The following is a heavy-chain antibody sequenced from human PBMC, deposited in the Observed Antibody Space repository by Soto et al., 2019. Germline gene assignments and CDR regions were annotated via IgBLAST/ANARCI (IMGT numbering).Heavy chain of an antibody. V-gene: IGHV4-34*01. D-gene: IGHD2-2*01. J-gene: IGHJ5*02. CDR1: GGSFSGYY. Sequence: SETLSLTCAVYGGSFSGYYWSWIRQPPGKGLEWIGEINHSGSTNYNPSLKSRVTISVDTSKNQFSLKLSSVTAADTAVYYCARGGIWGSTSSPWFDPWGQGTLVTVSS. CDR3: ARGGIWGSTSSPWFDP. CDR2: INHSGST.